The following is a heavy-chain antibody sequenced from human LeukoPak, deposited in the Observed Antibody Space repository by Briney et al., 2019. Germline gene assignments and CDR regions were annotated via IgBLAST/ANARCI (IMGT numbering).Heavy chain of an antibody. CDR2: IYYSGST. CDR1: GGSISSYY. J-gene: IGHJ6*03. Sequence: SETLSLTCTVSGGSISSYYWSWIRQPPGKGLEWIGYIYYSGSTNYNPSLKSRVTISVDTSKNQFSLKLSSVTAADTAVYYCARSNPYQPPPEDYYYYYMDVWGKGTTVTVSS. CDR3: ARSNPYQPPPEDYYYYYMDV. V-gene: IGHV4-59*01. D-gene: IGHD2-2*01.